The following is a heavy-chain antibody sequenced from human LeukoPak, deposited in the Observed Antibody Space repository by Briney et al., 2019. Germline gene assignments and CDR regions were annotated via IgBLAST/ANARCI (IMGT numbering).Heavy chain of an antibody. CDR1: GFTFSSYS. D-gene: IGHD3-22*01. CDR3: ARARLRTYGMDV. V-gene: IGHV3-48*01. J-gene: IGHJ6*02. Sequence: QPGGSLRLSCAASGFTFSSYSMNWVRQAPRKGLEWVSYISSSSSSTIYYADSVKGRFTISRDNAKNSLYLQMNSLRAEDTAVYYCARARLRTYGMDVWGQGTTVTVSS. CDR2: ISSSSSSTI.